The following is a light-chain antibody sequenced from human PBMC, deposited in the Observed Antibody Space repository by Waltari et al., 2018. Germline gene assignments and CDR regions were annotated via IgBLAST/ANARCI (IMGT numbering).Light chain of an antibody. Sequence: SYELTQPPSVSVSPGQTASITCSGDKLGDKYASWYQQKPGQSPVLVIYQDDKRPSGIPERFSGSNSGNIATLTISGTQAMDEADFYCQAWDSGTVVFGGGTKLTVL. V-gene: IGLV3-1*01. J-gene: IGLJ2*01. CDR3: QAWDSGTVV. CDR2: QDD. CDR1: KLGDKY.